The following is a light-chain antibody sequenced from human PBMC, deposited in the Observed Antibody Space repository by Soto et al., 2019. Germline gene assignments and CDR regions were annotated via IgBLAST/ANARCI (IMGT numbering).Light chain of an antibody. CDR2: DAS. J-gene: IGKJ1*01. V-gene: IGKV1-5*01. CDR3: QQYNSYTRT. CDR1: QSISSW. Sequence: DIQMTQSPPTLSASVGDRVTITCRASQSISSWLAWYQQKPGKAPKFLIFDASSLERGVPSRFSGSGSGTEFTLTISSLQPDDFATYYCQQYNSYTRTLGQGTKVEIK.